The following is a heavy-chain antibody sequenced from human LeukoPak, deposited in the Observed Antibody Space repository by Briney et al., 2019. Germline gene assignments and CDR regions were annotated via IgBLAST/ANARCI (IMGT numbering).Heavy chain of an antibody. Sequence: SQTLSLTCTVSGGSISSGGYYWSWIRQPAGKGLEWIARIYTSGSTNYNPSLKSRVTISLDTSKNQFSLKLSSVTAADTAVYYCARDNPLGYCSSTSCYTLYYYYYMDVWGKGTTVTVSS. V-gene: IGHV4-61*02. J-gene: IGHJ6*03. CDR1: GGSISSGGYY. CDR2: IYTSGST. D-gene: IGHD2-2*02. CDR3: ARDNPLGYCSSTSCYTLYYYYYMDV.